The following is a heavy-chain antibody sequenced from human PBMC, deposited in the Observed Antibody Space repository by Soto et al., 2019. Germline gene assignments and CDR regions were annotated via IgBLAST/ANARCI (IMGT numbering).Heavy chain of an antibody. CDR1: GFTFRVCG. J-gene: IGHJ1*01. CDR3: AQEAPGGWHFLDT. CDR2: ISYDGNKK. D-gene: IGHD6-19*01. Sequence: QAGGSLRLSCAASGFTFRVCGMHWVRQAPGKGLEWVADISYDGNKKYYTDSVKGRFTISRDNSKNTLYLQMNSLRTEDTALYYCAQEAPGGWHFLDTWGQGTLVTVSS. V-gene: IGHV3-30*18.